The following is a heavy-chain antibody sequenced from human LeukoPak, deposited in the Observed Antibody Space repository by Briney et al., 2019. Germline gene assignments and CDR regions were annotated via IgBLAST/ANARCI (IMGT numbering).Heavy chain of an antibody. D-gene: IGHD2-2*01. Sequence: SETLSLTCTVSGGSIRSSSYYWGWIRQPPGKGQEWIGYIYYSGTTNYNPSLKSRVSISVDTSKKQFSLKLSSVTAADTAVYYCARLRDCSSTSCYFYFDYWGQGTLVTVSS. CDR1: GGSIRSSSYY. CDR2: IYYSGTT. V-gene: IGHV4-61*05. J-gene: IGHJ4*02. CDR3: ARLRDCSSTSCYFYFDY.